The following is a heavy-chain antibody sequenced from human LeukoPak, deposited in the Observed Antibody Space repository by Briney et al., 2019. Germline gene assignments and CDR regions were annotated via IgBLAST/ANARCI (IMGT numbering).Heavy chain of an antibody. CDR2: IYYSGTT. D-gene: IGHD4-11*01. Sequence: PSGTLSLTCTVSGGFIDSSSYYWGWIRPPPGKGLEWIGSIYYSGTTYYNPSLTNRVTISVDTSKNQFSLKLNSVTAADTAVYYCARRRLQYPFDYWGQGTLVTVSS. CDR3: ARRRLQYPFDY. J-gene: IGHJ4*02. CDR1: GGFIDSSSYY. V-gene: IGHV4-39*01.